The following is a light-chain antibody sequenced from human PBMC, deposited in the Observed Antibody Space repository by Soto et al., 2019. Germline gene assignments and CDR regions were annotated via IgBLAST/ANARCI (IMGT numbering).Light chain of an antibody. CDR3: QQRSNWWT. CDR1: QSVSSN. V-gene: IGKV3-11*01. J-gene: IGKJ1*01. Sequence: EIVMTQSPATLSVSPGDGATLSCRASQSVSSNLAWYQQKPGQAPRLLIYDASNRATGIPARFSGSGSGTDFTLTISSLEPEDFAVYYCQQRSNWWTFGQGTKVDIK. CDR2: DAS.